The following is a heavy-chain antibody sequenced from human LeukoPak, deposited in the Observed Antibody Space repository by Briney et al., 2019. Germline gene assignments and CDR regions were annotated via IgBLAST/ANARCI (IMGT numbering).Heavy chain of an antibody. CDR2: IYNGGST. D-gene: IGHD3-16*01. CDR1: GFTVSSNY. J-gene: IGHJ4*02. V-gene: IGHV3-53*01. Sequence: GGSLRLSCAASGFTVSSNYMSWVRQAPGKGLEWVSVIYNGGSTYYADSVKGRFTISRDNSKNTLYLQMNSLRAEDTAVYYCARAPGGSGGEFFDYWGQGTLVTVSS. CDR3: ARAPGGSGGEFFDY.